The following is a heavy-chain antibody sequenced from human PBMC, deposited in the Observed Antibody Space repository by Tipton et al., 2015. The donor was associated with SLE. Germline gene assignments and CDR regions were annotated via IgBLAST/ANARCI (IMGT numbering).Heavy chain of an antibody. J-gene: IGHJ4*02. D-gene: IGHD4-17*01. CDR3: ARGYDYGDNQPFDY. V-gene: IGHV4-34*01. CDR2: INHSGST. Sequence: TLSLTCAVYGGSFSGHYWSWIRQPPGKGLEWIGEINHSGSTNYNPSLKSRVTISVDTSKNQFSLKLSSVAAADTAVYYCARGYDYGDNQPFDYWGQGTLVTVSS. CDR1: GGSFSGHY.